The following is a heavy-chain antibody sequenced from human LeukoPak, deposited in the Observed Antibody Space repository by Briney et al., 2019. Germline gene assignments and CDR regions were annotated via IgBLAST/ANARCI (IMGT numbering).Heavy chain of an antibody. CDR2: IYYSGST. D-gene: IGHD3-10*01. J-gene: IGHJ5*02. Sequence: SETLSLTCTVSGGSISSYYWSWIRQPPGKGLEWIGYIYYSGSTNYNPSLKSRVTISVDTSKNQFSLKLSSVTAADTAVYYCARGGLLWFGELSGWFDPWGQGTLVTVSS. CDR1: GGSISSYY. V-gene: IGHV4-59*01. CDR3: ARGGLLWFGELSGWFDP.